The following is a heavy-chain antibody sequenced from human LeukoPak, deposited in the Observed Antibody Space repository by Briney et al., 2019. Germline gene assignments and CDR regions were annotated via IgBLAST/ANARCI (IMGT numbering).Heavy chain of an antibody. CDR2: INPSGGST. CDR3: ARGLGLRYFDWSDAFDI. Sequence: ASVRVSCKASGYTFTSYYMHWVRQAPGQGLEWMGIINPSGGSTSYAQKFQGRVTMTRDTSTSTVYMGLSSLRSEDTAVYYCARGLGLRYFDWSDAFDIWGQGTMVTVSS. V-gene: IGHV1-46*01. J-gene: IGHJ3*02. D-gene: IGHD3-9*01. CDR1: GYTFTSYY.